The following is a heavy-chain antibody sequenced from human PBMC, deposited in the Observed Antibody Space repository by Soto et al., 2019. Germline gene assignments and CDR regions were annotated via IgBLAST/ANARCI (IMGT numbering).Heavy chain of an antibody. CDR2: INHSGST. CDR1: GGSFSGYY. Sequence: QVQLQQWGAGLLKPSETLSLTCAVYGGSFSGYYWSWIRQPPGKGLEWMGEINHSGSTNYNPSLKSRVTLSVDTSKNQFSLKLSSVTAADTAVYYCASGYCSSTSCLGKYYYGMDVWGQGTTVTVSS. V-gene: IGHV4-34*01. D-gene: IGHD2-2*01. J-gene: IGHJ6*02. CDR3: ASGYCSSTSCLGKYYYGMDV.